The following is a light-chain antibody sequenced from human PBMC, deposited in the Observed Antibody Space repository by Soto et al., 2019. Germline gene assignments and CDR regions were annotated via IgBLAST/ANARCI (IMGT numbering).Light chain of an antibody. CDR2: SAS. V-gene: IGKV1-39*01. CDR3: QQSHSPPLL. CDR1: QNINNY. J-gene: IGKJ3*01. Sequence: DIQMTQSPSSLSASVGDRVTITCRASQNINNYLNWYQQKPGKAPKLLIYSASNLQSGVPSRFSGSGFGTDFTLSISSLHPEDFATYYCQQSHSPPLLFGPGTKVDIK.